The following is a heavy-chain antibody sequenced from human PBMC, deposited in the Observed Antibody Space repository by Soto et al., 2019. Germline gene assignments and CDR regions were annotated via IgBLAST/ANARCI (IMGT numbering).Heavy chain of an antibody. V-gene: IGHV3-7*01. J-gene: IGHJ3*02. Sequence: EVQLVESGGGLVQPGGSLRLSCAASGFTFSSYWMSWVRQAPGKGLEWVANIKQDGSEKYYVDSVKGRFTISRDNAKNSLYLQMNSLRAEDTAVYSCARQIPIAVVPAASRQRRDAFDIWGQGTMVTVSS. D-gene: IGHD2-2*01. CDR1: GFTFSSYW. CDR3: ARQIPIAVVPAASRQRRDAFDI. CDR2: IKQDGSEK.